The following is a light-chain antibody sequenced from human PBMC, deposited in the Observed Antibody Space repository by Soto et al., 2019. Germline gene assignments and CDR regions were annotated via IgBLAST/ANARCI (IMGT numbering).Light chain of an antibody. Sequence: EIVLTQSPGTVSLSPGESATLSCRASQSISRSDLAWYQHRPGQSPRLLIYATSSRATGIPDRFTGGGAGTGFTLTISRLEPEDSAVYYCQQYGSSPTFGGGTEVEIK. CDR1: QSISRSD. CDR2: ATS. V-gene: IGKV3-20*01. J-gene: IGKJ4*01. CDR3: QQYGSSPT.